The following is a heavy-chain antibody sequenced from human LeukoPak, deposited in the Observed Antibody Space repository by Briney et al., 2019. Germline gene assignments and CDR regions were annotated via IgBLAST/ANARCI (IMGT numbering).Heavy chain of an antibody. CDR3: ARGYCSGGSCSTFDY. CDR2: INHSGST. D-gene: IGHD2-15*01. Sequence: PSETLSLTCAVYGGSFSGYYWSWIRQPPEKGLEWIGEINHSGSTNYNPSLKSRVTISVDTSKNQFSLKLSSVTAADTAVYYCARGYCSGGSCSTFDYWGQGTLVTVSS. CDR1: GGSFSGYY. V-gene: IGHV4-34*01. J-gene: IGHJ4*02.